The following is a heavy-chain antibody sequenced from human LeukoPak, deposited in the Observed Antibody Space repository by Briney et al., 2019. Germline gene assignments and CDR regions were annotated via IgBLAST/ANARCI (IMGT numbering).Heavy chain of an antibody. CDR3: ARIEYSNWEAFDI. J-gene: IGHJ3*02. D-gene: IGHD6-6*01. Sequence: ASVKVSCKASGGTFSSYTISWVRQAPGQGLEWMGRIIPILGIANYAQKFQGRVTITADKSTSTVYMELSSLRSEDTAVYYCARIEYSNWEAFDIWGQGTMVTVSS. V-gene: IGHV1-69*02. CDR2: IIPILGIA. CDR1: GGTFSSYT.